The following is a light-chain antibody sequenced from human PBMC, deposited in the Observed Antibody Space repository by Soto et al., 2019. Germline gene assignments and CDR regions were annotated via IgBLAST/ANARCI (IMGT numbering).Light chain of an antibody. CDR3: SSHAVTNTVV. CDR1: SIDVGDYDF. CDR2: EVT. J-gene: IGLJ2*01. Sequence: QSALTQPPSASGSPGQSVTISCTGTSIDVGDYDFVSWYQQHPGKAPKLIIYEVTKRPSGVPDRFSGSKSGNTASLTVSGLQAEDEANYYCSSHAVTNTVVFGGGTKLTVL. V-gene: IGLV2-8*01.